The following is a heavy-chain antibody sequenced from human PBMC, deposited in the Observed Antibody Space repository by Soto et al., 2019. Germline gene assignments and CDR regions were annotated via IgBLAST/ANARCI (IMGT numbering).Heavy chain of an antibody. CDR2: IWYDGSNK. Sequence: GGSLRLSCAASGFIFSNYDMHWVRQAPGKGLEWVAVIWYDGSNKYYADSVNGRFIISRDNSKNTLYLQMNRLRVEDTGVFYCAKDRGGYYDSSGQRLGGEFDIWGQGTMVTVSS. CDR3: AKDRGGYYDSSGQRLGGEFDI. D-gene: IGHD3-22*01. CDR1: GFIFSNYD. V-gene: IGHV3-33*06. J-gene: IGHJ3*02.